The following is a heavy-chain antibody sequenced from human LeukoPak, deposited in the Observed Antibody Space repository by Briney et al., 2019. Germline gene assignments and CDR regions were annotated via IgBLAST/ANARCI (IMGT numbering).Heavy chain of an antibody. V-gene: IGHV3-30*02. D-gene: IGHD1-7*01. Sequence: GGSLRLSCAASGFTFSSYGMHWVRQAPGKGLEWVAFIRYDGSNKYYVDSVKGRFTISRDNSKNTLYLQMNSLRAEDTAVYYCAKDLRDWNYRDYYYYMDVWGKGTTVTVSS. CDR3: AKDLRDWNYRDYYYYMDV. CDR2: IRYDGSNK. J-gene: IGHJ6*03. CDR1: GFTFSSYG.